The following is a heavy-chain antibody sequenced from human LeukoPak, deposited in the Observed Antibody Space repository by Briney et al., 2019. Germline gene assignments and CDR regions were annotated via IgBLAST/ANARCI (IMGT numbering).Heavy chain of an antibody. CDR3: ARGLRYYDKGDYYYGMDV. V-gene: IGHV3-23*01. CDR2: IGDSGVRT. Sequence: GGSLRLSCAASGFTFSNYAMSWVRQAPGKGLEWVSSIGDSGVRTHYADSVKGRFTISRHNSKNTLYLQMNSLRAEDTAVYYCARGLRYYDKGDYYYGMDVWGQGTTVTVSS. J-gene: IGHJ6*02. D-gene: IGHD3-22*01. CDR1: GFTFSNYA.